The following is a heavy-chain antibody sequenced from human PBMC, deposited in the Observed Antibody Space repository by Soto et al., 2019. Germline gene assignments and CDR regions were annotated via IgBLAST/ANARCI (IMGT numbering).Heavy chain of an antibody. CDR1: GYTFTNYW. CDR2: IYPGDSDT. Sequence: RGESLKISCKGSGYTFTNYWIGWVRQMPGKGLEWMGIIYPGDSDTKYNPSFQGQVTISADKSITTTYLQWSNLKASDTAIYYCAASIFYYGMDVWGQGTTVTVSS. J-gene: IGHJ6*02. CDR3: AASIFYYGMDV. V-gene: IGHV5-51*01.